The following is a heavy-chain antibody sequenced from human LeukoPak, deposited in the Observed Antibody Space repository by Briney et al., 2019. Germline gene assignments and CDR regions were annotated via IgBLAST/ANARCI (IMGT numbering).Heavy chain of an antibody. Sequence: RASVKVSCKVSGYTLTGLSMHWVRQVPGKGLEWMGGFDPEDGETIYAQKFQGRVTMTEDTSTDTAYMELSSLRSEDTAVYYCATGGWGYYDSSGYSIWGQGTMVTVSS. V-gene: IGHV1-24*01. D-gene: IGHD3-22*01. CDR3: ATGGWGYYDSSGYSI. J-gene: IGHJ3*02. CDR2: FDPEDGET. CDR1: GYTLTGLS.